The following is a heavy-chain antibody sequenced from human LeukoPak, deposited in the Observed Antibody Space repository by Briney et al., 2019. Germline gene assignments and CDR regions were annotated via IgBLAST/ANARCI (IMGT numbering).Heavy chain of an antibody. Sequence: GGSLRLSCAASGFTFSNYWMTWVRQAPGKGLEWVSSISSSSSYIYYADSVKGRFTISRDNAKNSLYLQMNSLRAEDTAVYYCARGGGGNSIYWGQGTLVTVSS. CDR1: GFTFSNYW. CDR3: ARGGGGNSIY. V-gene: IGHV3-21*01. J-gene: IGHJ4*02. CDR2: ISSSSSYI. D-gene: IGHD4-23*01.